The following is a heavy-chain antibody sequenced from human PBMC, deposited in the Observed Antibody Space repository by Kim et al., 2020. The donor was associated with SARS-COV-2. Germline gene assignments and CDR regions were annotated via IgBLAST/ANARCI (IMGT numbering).Heavy chain of an antibody. CDR3: ARDADY. CDR2: ISYDGSNK. CDR1: GFTFSSYA. V-gene: IGHV3-30-3*01. Sequence: GGSLRLSCAASGFTFSSYAMHWVRQAPGKGLEWVAVISYDGSNKYYADSVKGRFTISRDNSKNTLYLQMNSLRAEDTAVYYCARDADYWGQGTLVTVSS. J-gene: IGHJ4*02.